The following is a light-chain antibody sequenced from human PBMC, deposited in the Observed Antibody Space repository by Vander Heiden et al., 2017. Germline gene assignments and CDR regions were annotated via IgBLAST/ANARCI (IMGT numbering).Light chain of an antibody. CDR2: WAS. CDR3: QQDYTTLT. V-gene: IGKV4-1*01. Sequence: DIVMTQSPDSLAVSLGERATINCKSSQSVLYSSNNKNYLAWYRQKPGQPPELLIYWASTREYGVPDRFSGSGSGTDFTLTSSSLQAEDVAVYYCQQDYTTLTFGQGTRLEIK. J-gene: IGKJ5*01. CDR1: QSVLYSSNNKNY.